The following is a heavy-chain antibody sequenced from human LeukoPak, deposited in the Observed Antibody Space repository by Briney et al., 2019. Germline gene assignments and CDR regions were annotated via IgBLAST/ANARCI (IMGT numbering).Heavy chain of an antibody. CDR1: GFTSSSYS. CDR3: ARSPVNYDILTGYSDY. CDR2: ISSSSSYI. Sequence: GGSLSLSCAASGFTSSSYSMNWVRQAPGKGLEWVSSISSSSSYIYYADSVKGRFTISRDNAKNSLYFQMNSLRAEDTAVYYCARSPVNYDILTGYSDYWGQGTLVTVSS. D-gene: IGHD3-9*01. V-gene: IGHV3-21*01. J-gene: IGHJ4*02.